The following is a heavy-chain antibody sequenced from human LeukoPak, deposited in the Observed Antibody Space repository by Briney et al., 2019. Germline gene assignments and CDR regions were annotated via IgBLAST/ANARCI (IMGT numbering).Heavy chain of an antibody. D-gene: IGHD6-13*01. CDR1: GGSISSSSYY. Sequence: SETLSLTCTVSGGSISSSSYYWGWIRQPPGKGLEWIGSIYYSGSTYYNPSLKSRVTISVDTSKNQFSLKLSSVTAADTAVYYCARLPYSSSWSHWFDPWGQGTLVTVSS. V-gene: IGHV4-39*01. CDR2: IYYSGST. CDR3: ARLPYSSSWSHWFDP. J-gene: IGHJ5*02.